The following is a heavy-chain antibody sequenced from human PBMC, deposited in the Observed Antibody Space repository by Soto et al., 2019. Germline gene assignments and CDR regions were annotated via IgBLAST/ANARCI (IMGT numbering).Heavy chain of an antibody. CDR2: IFSSDEK. CDR3: GRRRGYHYFISVDY. Sequence: ETLSLTCTVSGGSMISYYWSWVRQPPGKALEWLAQIFSSDEKAYSASLKSRLSISKDTSNSQVVLTVTNVDPVDTATYFCGRRRGYHYFISVDYRREGILVT. CDR1: GGSMISYYW. V-gene: IGHV2-26*01. D-gene: IGHD3-9*01. J-gene: IGHJ4*02.